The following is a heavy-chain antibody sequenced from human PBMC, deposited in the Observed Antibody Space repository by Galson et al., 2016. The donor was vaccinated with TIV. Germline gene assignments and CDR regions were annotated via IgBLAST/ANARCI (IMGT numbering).Heavy chain of an antibody. J-gene: IGHJ4*02. CDR1: GYSISSGYY. Sequence: LSLTCAVSGYSISSGYYWGWIRQSPRKGLEWIATISYSGSTYYNPSLESRAILSLDTSNNHFSLRPGSATAADTAVYYCARVATYGSGSYQWNFESWGQGILVSVSS. V-gene: IGHV4-38-2*01. CDR2: ISYSGST. D-gene: IGHD3-10*01. CDR3: ARVATYGSGSYQWNFES.